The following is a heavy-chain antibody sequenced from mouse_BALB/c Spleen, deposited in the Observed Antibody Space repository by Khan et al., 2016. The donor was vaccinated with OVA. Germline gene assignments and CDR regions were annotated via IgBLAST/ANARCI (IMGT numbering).Heavy chain of an antibody. CDR3: LRSLYYYGSAYEGFAY. Sequence: VQLKQSGPELVKPGASVKMSCKASGYTFTSYVMHWVKQKPGQGLEWIGYISPNNDGSKYNEKFRSKATLTSDKSSSTAYMELSSLTLEDSAVYYCLRSLYYYGSAYEGFAYWGQGTLVTVSA. CDR2: ISPNNDGS. J-gene: IGHJ3*01. D-gene: IGHD1-1*01. V-gene: IGHV1S136*01. CDR1: GYTFTSYV.